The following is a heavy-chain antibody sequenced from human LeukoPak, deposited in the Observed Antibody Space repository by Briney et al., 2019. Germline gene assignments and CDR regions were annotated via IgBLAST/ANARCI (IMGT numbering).Heavy chain of an antibody. CDR1: GGSISSGDYY. D-gene: IGHD3-10*01. CDR3: SRAWVGSGSYYDAFDI. V-gene: IGHV4-30-4*01. Sequence: ASQTLSLTCTVSGGSISSGDYYWRWIRQPPGKGLECIGYIYYSGSTYYNPSLKSRVTISVDTSKNQFSLKLSSVTAADTAVYYCSRAWVGSGSYYDAFDIWGQGTMDTVS. CDR2: IYYSGST. J-gene: IGHJ3*02.